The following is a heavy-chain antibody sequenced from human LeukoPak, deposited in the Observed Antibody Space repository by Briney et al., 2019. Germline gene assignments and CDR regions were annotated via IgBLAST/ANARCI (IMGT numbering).Heavy chain of an antibody. Sequence: GGSLRLSCAVSGFTFSSYWMHWVRQAPGKGLVWVSVVVSDGSRTNYGDSVKGRFTISRDNAKNTLYLQMNSLRVEDTAMYYCARGGLAGATDYWGQGTLVTVSA. CDR1: GFTFSSYW. V-gene: IGHV3-74*01. D-gene: IGHD1-26*01. J-gene: IGHJ4*02. CDR2: VVSDGSRT. CDR3: ARGGLAGATDY.